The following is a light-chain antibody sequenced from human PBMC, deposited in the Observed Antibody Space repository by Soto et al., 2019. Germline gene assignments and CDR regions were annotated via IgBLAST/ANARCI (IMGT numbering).Light chain of an antibody. CDR1: QSIDSS. Sequence: DIQMTQSPSTLSASVGDRVTITCRASQSIDSSLAWYQQKPRKGPKLLIYDASTLESGVPSRFSGSGFGTEFALTIRSLKPDDFATFYCQQYNSYGTVGQGTKVDSK. CDR3: QQYNSYGT. CDR2: DAS. V-gene: IGKV1-5*01. J-gene: IGKJ2*01.